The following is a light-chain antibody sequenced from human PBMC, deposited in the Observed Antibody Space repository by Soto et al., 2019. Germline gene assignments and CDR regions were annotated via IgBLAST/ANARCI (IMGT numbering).Light chain of an antibody. Sequence: QSVLTQPASVSGSPGQSITISCTGASSDVGGFDHVSWYQQHPGKVPRLLIYDVSSRPSGVSDRPSGSKSGNTASLTISGLQAEDEADYYSNSCTTTNTYVFGTGTKVTDL. CDR1: SSDVGGFDH. CDR2: DVS. J-gene: IGLJ1*01. V-gene: IGLV2-14*03. CDR3: NSCTTTNTYV.